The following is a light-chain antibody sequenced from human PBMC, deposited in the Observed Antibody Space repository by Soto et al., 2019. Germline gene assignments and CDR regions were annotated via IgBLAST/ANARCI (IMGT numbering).Light chain of an antibody. CDR3: QQYNNWPRA. V-gene: IGKV3-15*01. J-gene: IGKJ1*01. Sequence: DIVMTQPPVTLSVSPGERATLSCRASQSLRSNLAWYQQKPGQAPRLLIYGASTRATGIPARFSGSGSGTEFTLTISSLQSEDFAVYYCQQYNNWPRAFGQGTKVDIK. CDR2: GAS. CDR1: QSLRSN.